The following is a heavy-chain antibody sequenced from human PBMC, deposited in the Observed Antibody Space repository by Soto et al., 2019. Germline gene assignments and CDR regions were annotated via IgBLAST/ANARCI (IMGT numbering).Heavy chain of an antibody. Sequence: QVQLEQSGAEVKTPGASVKVSCKASGYRFIENYIHWVRQAPGQGLEWVGWINPNNGATNYAQKFQGRVTMISDTSISTAYMELSRLRSDDTAVYFCAKAPPLSGWGQGTLVTVSS. V-gene: IGHV1-2*02. CDR1: GYRFIENY. CDR3: AKAPPLSG. J-gene: IGHJ4*02. D-gene: IGHD6-19*01. CDR2: INPNNGAT.